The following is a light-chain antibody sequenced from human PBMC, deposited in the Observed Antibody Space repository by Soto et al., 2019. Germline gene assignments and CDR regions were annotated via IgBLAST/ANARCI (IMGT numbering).Light chain of an antibody. CDR1: QSLSKTY. V-gene: IGKV3-20*01. Sequence: EIVLTQSPGTLSLSPGERATRSCRASQSLSKTYLAWYQKKPGQAPRLLIDGASSRATGTPDRFSGSGSGTDFTLTISTLEPEDFAVYYCQQYVSPPWTFGQGTKVEIQ. CDR2: GAS. J-gene: IGKJ1*01. CDR3: QQYVSPPWT.